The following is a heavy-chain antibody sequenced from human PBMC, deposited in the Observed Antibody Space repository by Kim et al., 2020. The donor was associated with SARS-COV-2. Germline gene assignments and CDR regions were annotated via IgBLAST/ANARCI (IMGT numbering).Heavy chain of an antibody. CDR1: GYSFTSYW. D-gene: IGHD4-17*01. CDR2: IYPGDSDT. Sequence: GESLKISCKGSGYSFTSYWIGWVRQMPGKGLEWMGIIYPGDSDTRYSPSFQGQVTISADKSISTAYLQWSSLKASDTAMYYCARQRRPYGGNSGAHDYFDYWGQGTLVTVSS. J-gene: IGHJ4*02. V-gene: IGHV5-51*01. CDR3: ARQRRPYGGNSGAHDYFDY.